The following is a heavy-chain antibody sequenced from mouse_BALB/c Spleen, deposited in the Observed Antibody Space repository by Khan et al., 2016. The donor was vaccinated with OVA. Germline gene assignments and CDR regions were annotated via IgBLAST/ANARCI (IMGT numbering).Heavy chain of an antibody. CDR2: IFPGSGST. Sequence: QVQLQQPGPELVKPGASVKMSCKASGYTFTDYVINWVKQRTGQGLEWIGDIFPGSGSTYYNENFKGKAKLTADKSSNTAYMQLSSLTFEDSAVYFCARGGYSVFAYWGQGTLVTVSA. CDR1: GYTFTDYV. V-gene: IGHV1-77*01. J-gene: IGHJ3*01. CDR3: ARGGYSVFAY. D-gene: IGHD3-1*01.